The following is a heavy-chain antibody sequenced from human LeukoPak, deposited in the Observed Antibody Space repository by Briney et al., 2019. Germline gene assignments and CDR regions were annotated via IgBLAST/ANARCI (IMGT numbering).Heavy chain of an antibody. D-gene: IGHD6-19*01. CDR2: FDPEDGET. V-gene: IGHV1-24*01. J-gene: IGHJ4*02. Sequence: ASVKVSCKASGYTFTGYYMHWVRQAPGKGLEWMGGFDPEDGETIYAQKFQGRVTMTEDTSTDTAYMELSSLRSEDTAVYYCATGWSGWYWGQGTLVTVSS. CDR3: ATGWSGWY. CDR1: GYTFTGYY.